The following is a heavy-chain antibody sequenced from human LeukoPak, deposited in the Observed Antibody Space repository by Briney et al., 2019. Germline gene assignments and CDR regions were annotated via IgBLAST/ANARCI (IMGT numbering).Heavy chain of an antibody. J-gene: IGHJ4*02. D-gene: IGHD5-12*01. Sequence: GASVKVSCKASGYTFTSYYMHWVRQAPGQGLEWMGIINPSGGSTNYAQKLQGRVTMTTDTSTSTAYMELRSLRSDDTAVYYCARDGDIVATFSRFDYWGQGPLVPVSS. V-gene: IGHV1-46*01. CDR2: INPSGGST. CDR1: GYTFTSYY. CDR3: ARDGDIVATFSRFDY.